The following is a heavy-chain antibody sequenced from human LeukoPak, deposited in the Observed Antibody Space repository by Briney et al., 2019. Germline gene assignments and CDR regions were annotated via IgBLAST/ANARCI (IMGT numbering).Heavy chain of an antibody. V-gene: IGHV3-9*01. Sequence: GGSLRLSCVISGFILDDYAMHWVRQAPGKGLEWVSGISYNSGNIGYGDSVKGRFTISRDNTRNSLYLQMSSLRAEDTALYYCAKGQYGDYVGPHGLYYYYAMDVWGQGTTVTVSS. CDR1: GFILDDYA. D-gene: IGHD4-17*01. J-gene: IGHJ6*02. CDR2: ISYNSGNI. CDR3: AKGQYGDYVGPHGLYYYYAMDV.